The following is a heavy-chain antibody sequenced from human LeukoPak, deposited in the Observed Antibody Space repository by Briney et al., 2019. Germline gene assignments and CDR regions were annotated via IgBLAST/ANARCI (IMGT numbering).Heavy chain of an antibody. CDR3: ARDFSLQLFDY. J-gene: IGHJ4*02. CDR2: IWSDGSYK. CDR1: GFTFSSYG. Sequence: GGSLRLSCAVSGFTFSSYGFHWVRQAPGKGLEWVAVIWSDGSYKYYADSAKGRFTISRDDSKNTLYLQMNSLGAEDTAVYYCARDFSLQLFDYWGQGTLVTVFS. V-gene: IGHV3-33*01. D-gene: IGHD5-24*01.